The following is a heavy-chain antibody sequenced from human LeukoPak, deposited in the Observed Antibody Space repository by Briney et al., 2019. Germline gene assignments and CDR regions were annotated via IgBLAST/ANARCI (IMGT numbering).Heavy chain of an antibody. CDR3: ARDSSSSQPERFQH. J-gene: IGHJ1*01. CDR2: ISYDGSNK. CDR1: GFTFSSYA. Sequence: PGRSLRLSCAASGFTFSSYAMHWVRQAPGKGLEWVAVISYDGSNKYYADSVKGRFTISRDNSKNTLYLQMNSLRAEDTAVYYCARDSSSSQPERFQHWGQGTLVTVSS. V-gene: IGHV3-30-3*01. D-gene: IGHD6-6*01.